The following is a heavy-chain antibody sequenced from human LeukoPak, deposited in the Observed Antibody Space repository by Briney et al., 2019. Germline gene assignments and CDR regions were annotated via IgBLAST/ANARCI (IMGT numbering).Heavy chain of an antibody. D-gene: IGHD3-3*01. CDR3: ARGGGGYDFWSGYHPGWFDP. J-gene: IGHJ5*02. CDR1: GFTFSSYW. Sequence: GGSLRLSCAASGFTFSSYWMSWVRQAPGKGLEWVANIKQDGSEKYYVDSVKGRFTISRDNAKNSLYLQMNSLRAEDTAVYYCARGGGGYDFWSGYHPGWFDPWGQGTLVTVSS. CDR2: IKQDGSEK. V-gene: IGHV3-7*05.